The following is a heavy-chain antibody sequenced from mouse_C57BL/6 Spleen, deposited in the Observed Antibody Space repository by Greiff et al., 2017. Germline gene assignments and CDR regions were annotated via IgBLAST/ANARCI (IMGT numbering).Heavy chain of an antibody. D-gene: IGHD1-1*01. Sequence: QVQLKESGPGLVQPSQSLSITCTVSGFSLTSYGVHWVRQSPGKGLEWLGVIWSGGSTDYNAAFISRLSISKDNSKSQVFFKMNSLQADDTAIYYCARNDGYYGSSYWYFDVWGTGTTVTVSS. CDR1: GFSLTSYG. CDR3: ARNDGYYGSSYWYFDV. J-gene: IGHJ1*03. V-gene: IGHV2-2*01. CDR2: IWSGGST.